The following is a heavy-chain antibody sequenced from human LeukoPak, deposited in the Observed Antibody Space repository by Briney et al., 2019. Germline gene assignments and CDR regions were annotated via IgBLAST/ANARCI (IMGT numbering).Heavy chain of an antibody. J-gene: IGHJ4*02. CDR2: INPSGGST. Sequence: GASVKVSCKASGYTFTSYYMHWVRQAPGQGLEWRGIINPSGGSTSYAQKFQGRVTMTRDTSTSTVYMELSSLRSEDTAVYYCARDLRGYSSSYSQDYWGQGTLVTVSS. V-gene: IGHV1-46*01. D-gene: IGHD6-13*01. CDR3: ARDLRGYSSSYSQDY. CDR1: GYTFTSYY.